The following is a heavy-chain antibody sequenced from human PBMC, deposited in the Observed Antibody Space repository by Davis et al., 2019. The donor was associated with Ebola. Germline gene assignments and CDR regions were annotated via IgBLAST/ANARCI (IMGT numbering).Heavy chain of an antibody. CDR2: ISGSGGST. D-gene: IGHD3-22*01. J-gene: IGHJ3*02. Sequence: GESLKISCAASGFTFRSNAMSWVRQAPGKGLEWVSAISGSGGSTYYADSVKGRFTISRDNSKNTLYLQMNSLRAEDTAVYYCAKFQAVVITPDDAFDIWGQGTMVTVSS. CDR1: GFTFRSNA. CDR3: AKFQAVVITPDDAFDI. V-gene: IGHV3-23*01.